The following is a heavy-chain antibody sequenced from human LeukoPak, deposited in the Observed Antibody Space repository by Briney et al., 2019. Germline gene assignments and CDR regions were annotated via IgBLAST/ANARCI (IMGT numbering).Heavy chain of an antibody. V-gene: IGHV4-4*07. D-gene: IGHD2-15*01. J-gene: IGHJ3*02. CDR1: GGSISSYH. Sequence: SETLSLTCTVSGGSISSYHWSWIRQPAGKGLEWIGRIYTSGSTNYNPSLKSRVTMSVDTSKNQFSLKLSSVTAADTAVYYCARRERYCSGGSCYASAFDIWGQGTMVTVSS. CDR2: IYTSGST. CDR3: ARRERYCSGGSCYASAFDI.